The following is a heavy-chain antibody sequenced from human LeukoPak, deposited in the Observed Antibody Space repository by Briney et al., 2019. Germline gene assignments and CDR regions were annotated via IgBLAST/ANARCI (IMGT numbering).Heavy chain of an antibody. CDR1: GYTLTGYY. Sequence: ASVKVSCKASGYTLTGYYMHWVRQAPGQGLEWMGWINPNSGGTNYAQKFQGRVTRTRDTSISTAYMELSRLRSDDTAVYYCAREDGSGSYYPNWFDPWGQGTLVTVSS. D-gene: IGHD3-10*01. V-gene: IGHV1-2*02. J-gene: IGHJ5*02. CDR3: AREDGSGSYYPNWFDP. CDR2: INPNSGGT.